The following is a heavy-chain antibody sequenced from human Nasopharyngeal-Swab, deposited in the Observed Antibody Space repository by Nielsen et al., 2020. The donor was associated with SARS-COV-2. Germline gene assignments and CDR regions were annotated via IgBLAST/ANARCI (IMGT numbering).Heavy chain of an antibody. D-gene: IGHD1-26*01. CDR1: GGSISSYY. CDR3: AREVVGDLVDS. CDR2: FYYSGIT. Sequence: SETLSLTCTVSGGSISSYYWSWIRQSPGKGLEWIGYFYYSGITNYNPSLNIRVTIAIYKYKNQISLKLNSVTAADTAVSYCAREVVGDLVDSWGQGTLVTVSS. V-gene: IGHV4-59*12. J-gene: IGHJ4*02.